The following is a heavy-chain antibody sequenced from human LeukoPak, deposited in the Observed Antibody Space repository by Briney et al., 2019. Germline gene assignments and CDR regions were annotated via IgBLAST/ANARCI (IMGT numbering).Heavy chain of an antibody. D-gene: IGHD4-17*01. Sequence: GGSLRLSCAASGFTVSSNYMSWVRQAPGKGLEWVSVIYSGGSTYYADSVKGRFTISRDNSKNTLYLQMNSLRAEDTAVYYCAKGDYGDYVDYWGQGTLVTVSS. CDR3: AKGDYGDYVDY. CDR1: GFTVSSNY. V-gene: IGHV3-53*01. J-gene: IGHJ4*02. CDR2: IYSGGST.